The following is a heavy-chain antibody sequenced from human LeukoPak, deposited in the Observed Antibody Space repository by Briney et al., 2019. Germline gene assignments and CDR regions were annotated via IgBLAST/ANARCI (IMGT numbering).Heavy chain of an antibody. CDR1: GGTFSSYA. D-gene: IGHD3-22*01. V-gene: IGHV1-69*06. Sequence: SVKVSCKASGGTFSSYAISWVRQAPGQGLEWMRRIIPIFGTANYAQKFQGRVTITADKSTSTAYMELSSLRSEDTAVYYCASGSPSTYYYDSSGPWGQGTLVTVSS. CDR2: IIPIFGTA. CDR3: ASGSPSTYYYDSSGP. J-gene: IGHJ4*02.